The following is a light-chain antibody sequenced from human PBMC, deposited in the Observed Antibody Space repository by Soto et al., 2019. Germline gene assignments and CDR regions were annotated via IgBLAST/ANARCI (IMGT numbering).Light chain of an antibody. V-gene: IGKV3-15*01. Sequence: EIVMTQSPATLSVSPGERATLSCRASQSVSSNLAWYQQKPGQAPRLLIYGASTRVTGIPARFSGSGSGTDFTLTISRLEPEDFAVYYCQQYGSAPFTFGPGTKVDIK. CDR1: QSVSSN. CDR3: QQYGSAPFT. J-gene: IGKJ3*01. CDR2: GAS.